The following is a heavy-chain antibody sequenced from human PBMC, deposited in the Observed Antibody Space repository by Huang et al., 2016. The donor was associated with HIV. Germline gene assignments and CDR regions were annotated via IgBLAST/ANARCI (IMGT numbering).Heavy chain of an antibody. CDR3: AKESRWFSDFDH. J-gene: IGHJ4*02. CDR2: ISYDGSGQ. Sequence: QVHLVESGGGVVQPGGSLRLSCAASGFKLSGFGLHWVRPAPGKGMEWVAVISYDGSGQFYTGSVKGRFTISRDNSDNTLSLQMKGLRPDDTAVYYCAKESRWFSDFDHWGQGGLVSVSS. CDR1: GFKLSGFG. D-gene: IGHD2-15*01. V-gene: IGHV3-30*18.